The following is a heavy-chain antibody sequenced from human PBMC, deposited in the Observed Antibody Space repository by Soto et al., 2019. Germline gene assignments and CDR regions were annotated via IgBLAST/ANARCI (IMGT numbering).Heavy chain of an antibody. CDR2: IHSGGST. Sequence: EEQLVETGGGVIQRGGSLRLSCNASGFTVSSTCISWVLQAPGMGLGWVAVIHSGGSTHYADSVPGRFTISRDMTTNMIYVQLHALKAEDTAVYYCSKDLGPLILLNYYFYGLDVWGQGTTVTVSS. CDR3: SKDLGPLILLNYYFYGLDV. V-gene: IGHV3-53*02. CDR1: GFTVSSTC. D-gene: IGHD3-16*01. J-gene: IGHJ6*02.